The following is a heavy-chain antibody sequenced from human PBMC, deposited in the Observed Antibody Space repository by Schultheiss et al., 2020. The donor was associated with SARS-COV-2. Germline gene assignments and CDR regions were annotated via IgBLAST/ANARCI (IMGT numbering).Heavy chain of an antibody. CDR2: IYSGGSL. J-gene: IGHJ4*02. CDR1: GFTVSSNY. CDR3: VKDRGYASDWYGFDY. V-gene: IGHV3-53*05. D-gene: IGHD6-19*01. Sequence: GGSLRLSCAASGFTVSSNYMSWVRQAPGKGLEWVSVIYSGGSLYYADSVKGRFTISRDTSKSTLYLQMNSLRTEDTAMYYCVKDRGYASDWYGFDYWGQGTLVTVSS.